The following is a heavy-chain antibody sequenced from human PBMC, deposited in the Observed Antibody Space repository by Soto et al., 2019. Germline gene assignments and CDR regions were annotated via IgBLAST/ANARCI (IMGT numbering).Heavy chain of an antibody. Sequence: AAVKLSCKASGCTFTSYGISWVRQAPGHGLEWLGWISAYNGNTHYAQKLQSRVTMTTDTSTSTAYMELRSLRSDDTAVYYCARLLVYPDYDPWGQGTLVTVSS. J-gene: IGHJ5*02. CDR3: ARLLVYPDYDP. CDR2: ISAYNGNT. V-gene: IGHV1-18*04. D-gene: IGHD5-12*01. CDR1: GCTFTSYG.